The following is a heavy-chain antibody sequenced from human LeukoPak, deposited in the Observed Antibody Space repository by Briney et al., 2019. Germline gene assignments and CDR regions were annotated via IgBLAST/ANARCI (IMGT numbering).Heavy chain of an antibody. CDR1: GGTFSSYA. CDR3: ARDGAGPGCSSTSCYGSKSLDY. J-gene: IGHJ4*02. CDR2: IIPIFGTA. V-gene: IGHV1-69*13. Sequence: SVKVSCKASGGTFSSYAVSWVRQAPGQGLEWMGGIIPIFGTANYAQKFQGRVTITADESTSTAYMELSSLRSEDTAVYYCARDGAGPGCSSTSCYGSKSLDYWGQGTLVTVSS. D-gene: IGHD2-2*01.